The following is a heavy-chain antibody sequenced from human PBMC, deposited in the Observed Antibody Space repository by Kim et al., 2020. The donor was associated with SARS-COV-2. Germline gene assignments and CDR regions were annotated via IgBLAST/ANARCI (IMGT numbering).Heavy chain of an antibody. J-gene: IGHJ4*02. D-gene: IGHD2-2*01. CDR1: GFTFGDYA. Sequence: GGSLRLSCAASGFTFGDYAMSWVRQAPGKGLEWVSGISGGGNSPYYADSVQGRFTISRDNSKNMLYLQMNSLRDEDTAVYFCARRYCSSTSCLDYWGQGTLVTVSS. V-gene: IGHV3-23*01. CDR2: ISGGGNSP. CDR3: ARRYCSSTSCLDY.